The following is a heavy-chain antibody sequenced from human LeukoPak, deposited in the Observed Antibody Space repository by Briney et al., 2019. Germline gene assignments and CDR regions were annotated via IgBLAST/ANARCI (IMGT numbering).Heavy chain of an antibody. V-gene: IGHV1-18*01. CDR2: ISAYNGNT. CDR1: GYTFTSYG. Sequence: ASVKVSCKASGYTFTSYGISWVRQAPGQGLEWMGWISAYNGNTNYAQKLQGRVTMTTDTSTSTAYMELRSLRSDDTAVYYCARDKIRTMITFGGVIANDIWGQGTMVTVSS. J-gene: IGHJ3*02. CDR3: ARDKIRTMITFGGVIANDI. D-gene: IGHD3-16*02.